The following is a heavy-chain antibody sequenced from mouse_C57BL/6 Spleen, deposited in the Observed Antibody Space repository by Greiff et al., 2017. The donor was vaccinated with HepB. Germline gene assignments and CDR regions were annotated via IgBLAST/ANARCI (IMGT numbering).Heavy chain of an antibody. CDR3: ARYYGSRDYWYFDV. D-gene: IGHD1-1*01. Sequence: QVQLQQPGAELVKPGASVKLSCKASGYTFTSYWMQWVKQRPGQGLEWIGEIDPSDSYTNYNQKFKGKATLTVDTSSSTAYMQLSSLTSEDSAVYYCARYYGSRDYWYFDVWGTGTTVTVSS. CDR1: GYTFTSYW. V-gene: IGHV1-50*01. CDR2: IDPSDSYT. J-gene: IGHJ1*03.